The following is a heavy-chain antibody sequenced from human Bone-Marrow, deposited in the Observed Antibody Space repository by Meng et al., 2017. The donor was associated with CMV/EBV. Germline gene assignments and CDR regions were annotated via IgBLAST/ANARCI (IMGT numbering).Heavy chain of an antibody. CDR3: ARDPVYYGSGNDAFDI. Sequence: GGSLRLSCAAPGFTFSSYAMHWVRQAPGKGLEWVAVISYDGSNKYYADSVKGRFTFSRENSKNTLYLQMNSLRAEDTAVYYCARDPVYYGSGNDAFDIWGQGTMVTVSS. V-gene: IGHV3-30-3*01. D-gene: IGHD3-10*01. CDR2: ISYDGSNK. J-gene: IGHJ3*02. CDR1: GFTFSSYA.